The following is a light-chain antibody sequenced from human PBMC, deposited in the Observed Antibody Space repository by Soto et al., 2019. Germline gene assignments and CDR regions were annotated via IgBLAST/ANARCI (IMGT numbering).Light chain of an antibody. CDR1: QSVLYSSNNKNY. J-gene: IGKJ2*01. V-gene: IGKV4-1*01. CDR2: WAS. Sequence: DIVMTQSPDSLAVSLGERATINCKSSQSVLYSSNNKNYLAWYQQKPGQPPKLLIYWASTRESGVPDRFSGSGSGTDFTLTISSLQADDVAVYYCQQYFAGYTFGQGTKLEIK. CDR3: QQYFAGYT.